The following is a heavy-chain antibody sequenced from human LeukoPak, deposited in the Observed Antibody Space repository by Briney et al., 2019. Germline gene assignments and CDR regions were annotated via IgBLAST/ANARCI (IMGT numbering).Heavy chain of an antibody. J-gene: IGHJ4*02. D-gene: IGHD3-10*01. Sequence: PSETLSLTCAVSGGSISSGSYYWSWIRQPAGKGLEWIGRFYTSGSTNYNPSLKSRVTMSVDTSKNQFSLKLSSVTAADTAVYYCARDTWFGAGRTFAYWGQGTLVTVSS. V-gene: IGHV4-61*02. CDR2: FYTSGST. CDR1: GGSISSGSYY. CDR3: ARDTWFGAGRTFAY.